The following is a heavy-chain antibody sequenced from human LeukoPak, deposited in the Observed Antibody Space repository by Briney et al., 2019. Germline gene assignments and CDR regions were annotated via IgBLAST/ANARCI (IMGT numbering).Heavy chain of an antibody. CDR1: SGSFSGYY. D-gene: IGHD3-22*01. CDR2: INYSEST. Sequence: PSETLSLTCAVYSGSFSGYYWNWIRQPPGKGVEWSGEINYSESTNYNPSLKSRVTISVDTSKNQFSLKLTSVTAADTAVYYCARGRTYYDSSGYYCVWFDPWGQGTLVTVSS. CDR3: ARGRTYYDSSGYYCVWFDP. J-gene: IGHJ5*02. V-gene: IGHV4-34*01.